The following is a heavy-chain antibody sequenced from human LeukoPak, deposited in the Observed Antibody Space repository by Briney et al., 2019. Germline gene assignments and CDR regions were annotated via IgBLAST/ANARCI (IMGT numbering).Heavy chain of an antibody. CDR1: GYTFTGYY. J-gene: IGHJ4*02. CDR3: ARSSGYDSGGY. V-gene: IGHV1-69*13. D-gene: IGHD5-12*01. Sequence: SVKVSCKASGYTFTGYYMHWVRQAPGQGLEWMGGIIPIFGTANYAQKFQGRVTITADESTSTAYMELSSLRSEDTAVYYCARSSGYDSGGYWGQGTLVTVSS. CDR2: IIPIFGTA.